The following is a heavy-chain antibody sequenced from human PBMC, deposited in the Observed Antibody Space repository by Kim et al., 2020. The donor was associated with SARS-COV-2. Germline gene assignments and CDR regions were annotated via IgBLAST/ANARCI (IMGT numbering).Heavy chain of an antibody. CDR2: ISAYNGNT. Sequence: ASVKVSCKASGYTFTSYGISWVRQAPGQGLEWMGWISAYNGNTNYAQKLQGRVTMTTDTSTSTAYMELRSLRSDDTAVYYCAREWGVGSSGAYYGMDVWGQGTTVTVSS. J-gene: IGHJ6*02. V-gene: IGHV1-18*01. CDR3: AREWGVGSSGAYYGMDV. D-gene: IGHD6-25*01. CDR1: GYTFTSYG.